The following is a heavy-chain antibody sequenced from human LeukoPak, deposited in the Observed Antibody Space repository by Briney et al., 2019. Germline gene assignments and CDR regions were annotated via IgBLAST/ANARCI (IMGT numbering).Heavy chain of an antibody. V-gene: IGHV3-23*01. CDR1: GFTFSSYA. CDR2: ISGSGGST. CDR3: AKDPFGGGYDYRNWFDP. J-gene: IGHJ5*02. Sequence: GGSLRLSCAASGFTFSSYAMSWVRQAPGKGLEWVSAISGSGGSTYYADSVKGRFTISRDNSKNTLYLQMNSLRAEDTAVYYCAKDPFGGGYDYRNWFDPWGQGTLVTVSS. D-gene: IGHD5-12*01.